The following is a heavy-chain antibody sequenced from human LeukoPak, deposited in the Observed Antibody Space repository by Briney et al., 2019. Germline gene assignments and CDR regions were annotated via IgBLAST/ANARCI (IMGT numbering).Heavy chain of an antibody. J-gene: IGHJ4*02. CDR2: IKEDGTET. CDR3: AKEGRSLQTY. Sequence: GGSLRLSCAASGFMFSSNWMIWVRLAPGKGLEWVANIKEDGTETYYVDSVKGRFTISRDNAKNSLYLQMNSLRVEDTAVYYCAKEGRSLQTYWGQGTLVTVSS. D-gene: IGHD5-24*01. V-gene: IGHV3-7*03. CDR1: GFMFSSNW.